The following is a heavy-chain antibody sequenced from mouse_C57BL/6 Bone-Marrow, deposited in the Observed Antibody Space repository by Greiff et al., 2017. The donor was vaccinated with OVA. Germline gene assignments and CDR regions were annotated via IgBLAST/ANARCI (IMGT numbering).Heavy chain of an antibody. CDR3: ARMDDYDEGDY. J-gene: IGHJ2*01. D-gene: IGHD2-4*01. CDR1: GFTFSDYG. V-gene: IGHV5-17*01. CDR2: ISSGSSTI. Sequence: EVKLMESGGGLVKPGGSLKLSCAASGFTFSDYGMHWVRQAPEKGLEWVAYISSGSSTIYYADTVKGRFTISRDNAKNTLFLQMTSLRSEDTAMYYCARMDDYDEGDYWGQGTTLTVSS.